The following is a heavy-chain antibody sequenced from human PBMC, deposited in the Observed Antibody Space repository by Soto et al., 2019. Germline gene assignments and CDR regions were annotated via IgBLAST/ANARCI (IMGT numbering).Heavy chain of an antibody. J-gene: IGHJ3*01. Sequence: RRLSCEGSGFNFRNFNMIWVRQAPGKGLEWVSSVSGSSSYIYYADSVKGRFTVSRDNANNLVFLQMNGLRPEDTAMYYCARDLRGHYGPWGQGTMVTVSS. D-gene: IGHD4-17*01. CDR2: VSGSSSYI. CDR1: GFNFRNFN. CDR3: ARDLRGHYGP. V-gene: IGHV3-21*06.